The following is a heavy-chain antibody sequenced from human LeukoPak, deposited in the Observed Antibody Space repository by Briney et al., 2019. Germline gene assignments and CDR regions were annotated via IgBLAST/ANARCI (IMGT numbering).Heavy chain of an antibody. V-gene: IGHV4-31*03. D-gene: IGHD2-15*01. Sequence: SETLSLTCTVSGASITSGAYCWSWIRQHPGKGLEWIGYVCHDGGTSYNPSLKGRVKVIIGTSKDQFSLQLNSVTAADTAVFFCARALGYCSGGSCTRGYNWFDPWGQGTLVTVPS. CDR1: GASITSGAYC. CDR2: VCHDGGT. J-gene: IGHJ5*02. CDR3: ARALGYCSGGSCTRGYNWFDP.